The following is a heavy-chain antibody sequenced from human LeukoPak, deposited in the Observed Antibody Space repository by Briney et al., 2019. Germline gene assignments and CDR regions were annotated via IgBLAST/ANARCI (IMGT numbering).Heavy chain of an antibody. CDR3: ARGTVAMSHFDY. D-gene: IGHD6-19*01. CDR2: IIPIFGTA. CDR1: GGTFSSYA. J-gene: IGHJ4*02. Sequence: SVKVSCKASGGTFSSYAISWVRQAPGQGLEWMGGIIPIFGTANYAQKFQGRVTITADKSTSTAYMELSSLRSEDTAVYHCARGTVAMSHFDYWGQGTLVTVSS. V-gene: IGHV1-69*06.